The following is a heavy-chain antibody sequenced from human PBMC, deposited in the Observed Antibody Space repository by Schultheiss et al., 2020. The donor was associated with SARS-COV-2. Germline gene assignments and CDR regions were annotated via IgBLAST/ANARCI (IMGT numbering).Heavy chain of an antibody. CDR2: ISSSGSTI. D-gene: IGHD6-19*01. J-gene: IGHJ6*02. Sequence: GGSLRLSCAASGFTFSDYYMSWIRQAPGKGLEWVSYISSSGSTIYYADSVKGRFTISRDNAKNSLYLQMNSLRAEDTAVYYCARSRQWLGYKYYYYGMDVWGQGTTVTVSS. CDR3: ARSRQWLGYKYYYYGMDV. CDR1: GFTFSDYY. V-gene: IGHV3-11*01.